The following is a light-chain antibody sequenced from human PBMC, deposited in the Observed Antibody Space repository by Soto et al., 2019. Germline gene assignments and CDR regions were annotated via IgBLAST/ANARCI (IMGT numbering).Light chain of an antibody. CDR2: DIS. CDR1: SSDVGGYNY. V-gene: IGLV2-14*01. CDR3: SSYTSSSTRV. Sequence: QSALTQPASVSGSPGQSITISCTGTSSDVGGYNYVSWYQQHPGKAPKLMIYDISNRSSGVSNRFSGSKSGNTASLTISGLQADDEADYYCSSYTSSSTRVFRTGTKVNVL. J-gene: IGLJ1*01.